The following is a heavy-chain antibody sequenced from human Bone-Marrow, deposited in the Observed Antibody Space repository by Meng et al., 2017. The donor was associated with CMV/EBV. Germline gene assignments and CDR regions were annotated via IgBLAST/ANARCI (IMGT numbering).Heavy chain of an antibody. D-gene: IGHD1-14*01. CDR3: ARNHGKSDFDY. CDR1: VGSIGGSAW. J-gene: IGHJ4*02. CDR2: ISHSGST. V-gene: IGHV4-4*02. Sequence: CAVFVGSIGGSAWWPWVRQPPGKGLEWIGEISHSGSTNYTPSLKSRVTISVDKSKNQFSLKVSSVTAADTAVYYCARNHGKSDFDYWGQGTLVTVSS.